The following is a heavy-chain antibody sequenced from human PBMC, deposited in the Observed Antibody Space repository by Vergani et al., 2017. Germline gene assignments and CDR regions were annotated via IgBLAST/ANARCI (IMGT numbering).Heavy chain of an antibody. D-gene: IGHD1-1*01. Sequence: EVQLVESGGGLVQPGGSLRLSCAASGFTFSRHWMHWVRQAPGKGLVWVSRVNPEGTNTPYADSVKGRFTISRDNAKNMMYLQLNSLRDEDTAVYYCVRDRYEGTSPYNGRLLGHWGQGTRVTVSS. CDR2: VNPEGTNT. CDR3: VRDRYEGTSPYNGRLLGH. CDR1: GFTFSRHW. V-gene: IGHV3-74*01. J-gene: IGHJ4*02.